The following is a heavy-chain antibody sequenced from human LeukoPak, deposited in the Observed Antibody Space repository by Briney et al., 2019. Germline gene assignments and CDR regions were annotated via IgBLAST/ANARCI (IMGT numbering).Heavy chain of an antibody. D-gene: IGHD5-18*01. Sequence: SETLSLTCTVSGYSINSGYYWGWIRQPPGKVLEGIGSFYHSGSTYYGPSLQSPVTISLDTSKNQLSLKLTSVTAADTAVYYCAGDVYSFGFNYWGQGTLVTVSS. CDR1: GYSINSGYY. CDR3: AGDVYSFGFNY. V-gene: IGHV4-38-2*02. J-gene: IGHJ4*02. CDR2: FYHSGST.